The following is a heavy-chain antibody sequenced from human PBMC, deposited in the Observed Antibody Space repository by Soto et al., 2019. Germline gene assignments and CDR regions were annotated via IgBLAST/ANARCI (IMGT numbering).Heavy chain of an antibody. Sequence: QVQLVQSGAEVKKPGSSVKVSCKASGGTFSSYAISWVRQAPGQGLEWMGGIIPIFGTANYAKKFQGRVTITADEATSTAYMELSRLRSEDTAVYYCARQGYSYGNYYYYGMDVWGQGTTVTVSS. J-gene: IGHJ6*02. D-gene: IGHD5-18*01. CDR2: IIPIFGTA. CDR1: GGTFSSYA. V-gene: IGHV1-69*01. CDR3: ARQGYSYGNYYYYGMDV.